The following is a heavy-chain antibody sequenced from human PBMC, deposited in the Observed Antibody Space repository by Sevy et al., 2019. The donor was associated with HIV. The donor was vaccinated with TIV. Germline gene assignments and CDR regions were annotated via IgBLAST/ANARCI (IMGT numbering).Heavy chain of an antibody. Sequence: GSLRLSCAASGFNFRTYSMNWVRQAPGKGLEWLLSISDDSRYIYYSDSVKGRFTISRANAKNLLFLQMNNLRVEDTAIYYCARDFTIFGVVSGIDYWGQGNLVTVSS. CDR1: GFNFRTYS. V-gene: IGHV3-21*04. J-gene: IGHJ4*02. D-gene: IGHD3-3*01. CDR3: ARDFTIFGVVSGIDY. CDR2: ISDDSRYI.